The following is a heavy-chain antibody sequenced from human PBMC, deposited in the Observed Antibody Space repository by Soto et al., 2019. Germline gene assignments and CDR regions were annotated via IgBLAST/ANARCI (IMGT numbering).Heavy chain of an antibody. CDR1: GFTFSNYG. Sequence: EVQLLESGGGLVQPGGSLRLSCAASGFTFSNYGMNWIRLAPGEGLEWVSTVSPAGSTFYADSVRGRFTISRDNSKSTVDLQMNGLRVDDTAINYCVRSWAYWGRGTVVTVSS. V-gene: IGHV3-23*01. D-gene: IGHD6-13*01. J-gene: IGHJ4*02. CDR2: VSPAGST. CDR3: VRSWAY.